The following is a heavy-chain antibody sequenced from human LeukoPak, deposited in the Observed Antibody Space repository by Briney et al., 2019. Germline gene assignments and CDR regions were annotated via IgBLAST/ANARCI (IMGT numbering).Heavy chain of an antibody. J-gene: IGHJ4*02. CDR3: ATGGYKPFY. D-gene: IGHD5-18*01. CDR1: GYTFTEHY. Sequence: ASVRVSCKASGYTFTEHYIHWVRQAPGQGLEWMGWITPNTGDTNYAENVQGRVTMTTDTSNSTPYIDLSRLTSDDTAMFYCATGGYKPFYWGEG. V-gene: IGHV1-2*02. CDR2: ITPNTGDT.